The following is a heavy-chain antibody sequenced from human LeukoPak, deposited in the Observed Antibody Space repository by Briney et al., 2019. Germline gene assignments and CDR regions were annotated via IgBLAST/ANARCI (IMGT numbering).Heavy chain of an antibody. CDR3: ARASDSSGYYY. J-gene: IGHJ4*02. D-gene: IGHD3-22*01. CDR1: GFTFSDYY. CDR2: IGSSGSTI. Sequence: GGSLRLYCAASGFTFSDYYMSWIRQAPGKGLEWVSYIGSSGSTIYYADSVKGRFTISRDNAKNSLYLQMNSLRAEDTAVYYCARASDSSGYYYWGQGTLVTVSS. V-gene: IGHV3-11*01.